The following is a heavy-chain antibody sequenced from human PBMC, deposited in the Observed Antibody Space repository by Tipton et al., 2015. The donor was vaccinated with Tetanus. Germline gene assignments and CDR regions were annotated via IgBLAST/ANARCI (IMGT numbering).Heavy chain of an antibody. Sequence: TLSLTCTVSGDSLSGHFWSWIRQPPGKGLEWIGSIHDSGTTNYNPSPKSRLTMSVDTSNNLFSLKLTSATAADTAVYYCARALKQLVRVGDYWGQGTLVTVSS. D-gene: IGHD6-6*01. CDR1: GDSLSGHF. V-gene: IGHV4-59*11. CDR3: ARALKQLVRVGDY. CDR2: IHDSGTT. J-gene: IGHJ4*02.